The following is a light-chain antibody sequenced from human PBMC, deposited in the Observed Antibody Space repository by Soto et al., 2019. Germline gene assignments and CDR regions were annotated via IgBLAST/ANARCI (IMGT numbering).Light chain of an antibody. CDR3: QQYGSSPQT. Sequence: EILLTQSPCTLPLSPGERATLSCRASQSVSSSYLAWYQQKPGKAPRLLMYGASSRATGIPERFRGSASGTDFTLTISRLEPEDFAVYYCQQYGSSPQTFGQGTKVDIK. CDR2: GAS. CDR1: QSVSSSY. J-gene: IGKJ1*01. V-gene: IGKV3-20*01.